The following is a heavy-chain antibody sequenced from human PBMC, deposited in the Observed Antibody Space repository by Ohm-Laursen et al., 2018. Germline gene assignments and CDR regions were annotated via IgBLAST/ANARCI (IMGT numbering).Heavy chain of an antibody. J-gene: IGHJ4*02. V-gene: IGHV3-23*01. CDR2: ISGTGGST. Sequence: LSLTCAASGFTFSSYAMSWVRQAPGKGLEWVSAISGTGGSTYYADSVKGRFTISRDNSKNTLYLQMNSLRAEDTAVYYCAKVFKRCGGDCPYYFDYWGQGTLVTVSS. D-gene: IGHD2-21*02. CDR3: AKVFKRCGGDCPYYFDY. CDR1: GFTFSSYA.